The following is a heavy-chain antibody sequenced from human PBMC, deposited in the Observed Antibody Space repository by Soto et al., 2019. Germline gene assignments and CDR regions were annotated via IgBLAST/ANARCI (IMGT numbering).Heavy chain of an antibody. CDR3: ARGGLGDGYRVDAFDI. J-gene: IGHJ3*02. Sequence: QVQLQESGPGLVKPSGTLSLTCAVSGGSISSSNWWSWVRQPPGKGLEWIWEIYHIGSTNYNPPLKSRVTISVDKSQNQFSLKLSSVTAADTAVYYCARGGLGDGYRVDAFDIWGQGTMVTVSS. D-gene: IGHD5-12*01. CDR1: GGSISSSNW. V-gene: IGHV4-4*02. CDR2: IYHIGST.